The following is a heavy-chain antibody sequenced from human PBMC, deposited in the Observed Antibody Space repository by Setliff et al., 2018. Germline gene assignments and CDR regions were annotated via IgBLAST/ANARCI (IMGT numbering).Heavy chain of an antibody. CDR1: GFTLNSYL. Sequence: GSLRLSCAASGFTLNSYLMHWVRQAPGEGLVWVSRLNEDGSITSYADSVKGRLTISRDNAKNTLYLQMNSLRAEDTGVYYCARDLSGRSDSWGQGTLVTVSS. V-gene: IGHV3-74*03. J-gene: IGHJ4*02. CDR2: LNEDGSIT. CDR3: ARDLSGRSDS. D-gene: IGHD3-3*01.